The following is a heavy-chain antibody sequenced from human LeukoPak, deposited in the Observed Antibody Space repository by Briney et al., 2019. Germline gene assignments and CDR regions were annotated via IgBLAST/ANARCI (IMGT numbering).Heavy chain of an antibody. CDR3: ARDLGSIVATFDFFWYFDL. V-gene: IGHV1-2*02. CDR1: GYTFTGYY. D-gene: IGHD5-12*01. CDR2: INPNSGGT. Sequence: DSVKVSDKASGYTFTGYYMHWVRQAPGQGLEWMGWINPNSGGTNYAQKFQDRVTMTRDTSISTAYMELSRLTSDDTAVYYCARDLGSIVATFDFFWYFDLWGRGTLVTVSS. J-gene: IGHJ2*01.